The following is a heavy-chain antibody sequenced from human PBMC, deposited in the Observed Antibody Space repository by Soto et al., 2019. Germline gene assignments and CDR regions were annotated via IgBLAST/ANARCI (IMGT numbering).Heavy chain of an antibody. CDR3: ARVGFNWNDDYYGMDV. CDR1: EFTVHNNY. CDR2: INHSGST. V-gene: IGHV4-34*08. D-gene: IGHD1-20*01. J-gene: IGHJ6*02. Sequence: PGGSLRLSCAASEFTVHNNYMTWIRQPPGKGLEWIGEINHSGSTNYNPSLKSRVTISVDTSKNQFSLKLSSVTAADTAVYYCARVGFNWNDDYYGMDVWGQGTTVTVSS.